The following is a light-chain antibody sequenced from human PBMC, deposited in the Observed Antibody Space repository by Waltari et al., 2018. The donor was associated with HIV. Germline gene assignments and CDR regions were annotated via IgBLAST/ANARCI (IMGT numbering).Light chain of an antibody. J-gene: IGKJ2*01. V-gene: IGKV3-20*01. Sequence: EIVLTQSPGPLSLSPGERATLSCRASQSVSSSSLAWYQQKPGQAPRLLMYDASTRATGIPDRFSGSGSGTDFTLTISRLEPEDFAVYFCLQYGSSPVTFGQGTNLEIK. CDR2: DAS. CDR1: QSVSSSS. CDR3: LQYGSSPVT.